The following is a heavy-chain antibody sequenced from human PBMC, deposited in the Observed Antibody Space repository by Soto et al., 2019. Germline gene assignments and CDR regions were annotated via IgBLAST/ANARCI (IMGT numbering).Heavy chain of an antibody. D-gene: IGHD2-15*01. CDR3: ARVLCRGGSCDSGYYYRDV. CDR2: IYYSGST. Sequence: QVQLQESGPGLVKPSQTLSLTFTVSGGSISSGGYYWSWILQHPGKGLEWIGYIYYSGSTYYNPSLKSRVTIAVDTSKNQFSLKLSSVTAADTAVYYCARVLCRGGSCDSGYYYRDVWGKGTTVTVSS. V-gene: IGHV4-31*03. CDR1: GGSISSGGYY. J-gene: IGHJ6*03.